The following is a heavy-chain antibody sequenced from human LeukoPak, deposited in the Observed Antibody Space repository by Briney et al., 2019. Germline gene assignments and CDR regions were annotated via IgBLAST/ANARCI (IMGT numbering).Heavy chain of an antibody. CDR2: ISSGGTYE. D-gene: IGHD1-26*01. Sequence: GGSLRLSCAASGFTFSNYAMHWVRQAPGKGLEWVSLISSGGTYEYYADSVKGRFTISRDNSKNTLYLQMNSLRAEDTAVYYCAKDGWELGFYDYWGQGTLVTVSS. V-gene: IGHV3-30*07. CDR1: GFTFSNYA. CDR3: AKDGWELGFYDY. J-gene: IGHJ4*02.